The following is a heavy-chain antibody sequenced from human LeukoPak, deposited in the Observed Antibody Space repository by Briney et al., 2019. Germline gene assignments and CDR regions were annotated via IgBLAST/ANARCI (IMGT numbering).Heavy chain of an antibody. CDR3: AKGSGSSCYSPCDY. CDR1: GFTFSNHA. D-gene: IGHD2-15*01. V-gene: IGHV3-23*01. J-gene: IGHJ4*02. CDR2: ISADAVDT. Sequence: GGSLRLSCVASGFTFSNHAMTWVRQAPGKGLEWVSAISADAVDTFYAPSVKGRFTISRDNSKNTMYLQINSLRAGDTAIYYCAKGSGSSCYSPCDYWGQGILVTVSS.